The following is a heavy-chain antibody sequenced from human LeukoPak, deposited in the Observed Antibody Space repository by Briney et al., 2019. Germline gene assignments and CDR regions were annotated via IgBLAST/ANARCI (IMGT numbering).Heavy chain of an antibody. D-gene: IGHD3-22*01. J-gene: IGHJ6*03. CDR2: IHTIET. CDR3: ARGLRDEERYYKYYYMDV. Sequence: PSETLSLTCTISGGSISGYFGTWVRQASGKGLEWSGYIHTIETKYNPSLQSRVSMSIDTPKNQFSLNLRSVTAADTAVYYCARGLRDEERYYKYYYMDVWGKGTTVTVSS. CDR1: GGSISGYF. V-gene: IGHV4-4*08.